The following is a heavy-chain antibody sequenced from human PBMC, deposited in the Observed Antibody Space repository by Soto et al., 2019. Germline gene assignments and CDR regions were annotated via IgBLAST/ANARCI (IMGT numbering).Heavy chain of an antibody. CDR2: ISYDGSNK. CDR3: ANGYVWGSLAGYFQH. V-gene: IGHV3-30*18. Sequence: QVQLVESGGGVVQPGRSLRLSCAASGFTFSSYGMHWVRQAPGKGLEWVAVISYDGSNKYYADSVKGRFTISRDNSKNTLYLQMNSLRAEDTAVYYCANGYVWGSLAGYFQHWGQGTLVTVSS. J-gene: IGHJ1*01. CDR1: GFTFSSYG. D-gene: IGHD3-16*01.